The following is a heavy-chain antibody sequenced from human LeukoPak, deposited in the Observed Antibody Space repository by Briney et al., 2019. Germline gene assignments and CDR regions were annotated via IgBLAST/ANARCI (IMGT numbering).Heavy chain of an antibody. J-gene: IGHJ4*02. CDR1: GYTFTSYG. CDR3: ARDQDSSGYYDY. CDR2: ISAYNGNT. Sequence: ASVKVSCKASGYTFTSYGICLVRQAPGQGLEWMGWISAYNGNTNYAQKLQGRVTMTTDTSTSTAYMELRSLRSDDTAVYYCARDQDSSGYYDYWGQGTLVTVSS. V-gene: IGHV1-18*01. D-gene: IGHD3-22*01.